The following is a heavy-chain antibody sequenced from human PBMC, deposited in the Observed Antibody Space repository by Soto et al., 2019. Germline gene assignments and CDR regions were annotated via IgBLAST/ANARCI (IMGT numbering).Heavy chain of an antibody. CDR1: GFSFSTYI. Sequence: GGSLRLSCAVSGFSFSTYILPCVRQAPGKGLEWFAYISDSGSSTLYADSVKGRFTVSRDTAKNSLYLQMSGLRDEDRAVYYCARYYYDSSGYDGMDVWGQGTTVNVSS. V-gene: IGHV3-48*02. D-gene: IGHD3-22*01. CDR3: ARYYYDSSGYDGMDV. CDR2: ISDSGSST. J-gene: IGHJ6*02.